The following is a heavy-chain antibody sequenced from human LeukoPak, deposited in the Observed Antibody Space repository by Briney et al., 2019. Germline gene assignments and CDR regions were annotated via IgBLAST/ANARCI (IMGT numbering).Heavy chain of an antibody. CDR3: ASSPRSGWFTIFQH. CDR2: INHSGST. D-gene: IGHD6-19*01. CDR1: GGSISSGGYY. Sequence: SETLSLTCTVSGGSISSGGYYWSWIRQPPGKGLEWIGEINHSGSTNYNPSLKSRVTISVDTSKNQFSLKLSSVTAADTAAYYCASSPRSGWFTIFQHWGQGTLVTVSS. V-gene: IGHV4-39*07. J-gene: IGHJ1*01.